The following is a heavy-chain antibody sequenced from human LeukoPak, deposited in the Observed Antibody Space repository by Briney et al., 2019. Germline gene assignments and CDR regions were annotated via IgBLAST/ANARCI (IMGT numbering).Heavy chain of an antibody. J-gene: IGHJ4*02. CDR2: INWNGGNT. CDR1: GFTFSDYW. V-gene: IGHV3-20*04. Sequence: GGSLTLSCAASGFTFSDYWMHWVRQAPGKGLEWVSGINWNGGNTGYADSVKGRFTISRDNAKNSLYLQMNSLRAEDTAVYYCARVYGGYSDYWGQGTLVTVSS. CDR3: ARVYGGYSDY. D-gene: IGHD4-23*01.